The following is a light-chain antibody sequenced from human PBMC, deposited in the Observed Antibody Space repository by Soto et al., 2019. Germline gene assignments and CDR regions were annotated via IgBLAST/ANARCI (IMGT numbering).Light chain of an antibody. Sequence: IVMTQSPATLSLSPGERASLSCGASQSVSGNLAWYQQKPGQAPRLLIYGASTRATGIPARFSGSGSGTDGTLTISRLEAEDGAAYYCQQYGSSPWTFGQGTKVDI. CDR2: GAS. V-gene: IGKV3-20*01. J-gene: IGKJ1*01. CDR3: QQYGSSPWT. CDR1: QSVSGN.